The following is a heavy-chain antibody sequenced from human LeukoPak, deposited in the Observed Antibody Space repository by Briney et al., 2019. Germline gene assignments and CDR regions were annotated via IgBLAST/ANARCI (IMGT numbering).Heavy chain of an antibody. CDR1: GFTFSDYY. D-gene: IGHD6-13*01. Sequence: GGSLRLSCAASGFTFSDYYMSWIRQAPGKGLEWVSYVSSRGSTKYYADSVKGRSTISRDNAKNSLYLQMNSLRAEDTAVYYCARARLPSSSWSPFDYWGQGTLVTVSS. CDR2: VSSRGSTK. V-gene: IGHV3-11*01. CDR3: ARARLPSSSWSPFDY. J-gene: IGHJ4*02.